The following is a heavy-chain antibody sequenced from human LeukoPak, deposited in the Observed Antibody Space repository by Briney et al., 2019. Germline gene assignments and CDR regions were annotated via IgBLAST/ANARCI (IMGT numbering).Heavy chain of an antibody. D-gene: IGHD3-3*01. J-gene: IGHJ4*02. V-gene: IGHV1-2*06. CDR2: INPNSGGT. CDR1: GYTFTGYY. CDR3: ASRITIFGVVTDFDY. Sequence: ASVKVSCKASGYTFTGYYMHWVRQAPGQGLEWMGRINPNSGGTNYAQKFQGRVTMTRDTSISTAYMELSRLRSDDTAVYYCASRITIFGVVTDFDYWGQGTLVTVSS.